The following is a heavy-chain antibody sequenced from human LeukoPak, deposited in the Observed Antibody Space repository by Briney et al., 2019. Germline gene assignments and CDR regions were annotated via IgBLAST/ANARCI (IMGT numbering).Heavy chain of an antibody. V-gene: IGHV4-59*12. J-gene: IGHJ6*03. CDR1: GGSISSYY. D-gene: IGHD3-10*01. CDR3: ARLPPTNYYYGSGSYYKRPSGVYYMDV. CDR2: IYYSGST. Sequence: SETLSLTCTVPGGSISSYYWSWIRQPPGKGLEWIGYIYYSGSTNYKPSLKSRVTISVDTSKNQFSLKLSSVTAADTAVYYCARLPPTNYYYGSGSYYKRPSGVYYMDVWGKGTTVTISS.